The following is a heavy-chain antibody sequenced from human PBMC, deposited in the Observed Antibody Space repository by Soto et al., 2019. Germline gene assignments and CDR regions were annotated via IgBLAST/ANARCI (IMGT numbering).Heavy chain of an antibody. Sequence: PGGSLRLSCAASGFIFSIYDMHWVRQPKGKGLEWVSAIGTAGNTYYPDSVKGRFTISRENAQNSLYLQLNSLRAGDTAVYYCARAARASYHNIDFWGLGTLVTVSS. J-gene: IGHJ4*02. CDR2: IGTAGNT. CDR3: ARAARASYHNIDF. D-gene: IGHD3-10*01. CDR1: GFIFSIYD. V-gene: IGHV3-13*01.